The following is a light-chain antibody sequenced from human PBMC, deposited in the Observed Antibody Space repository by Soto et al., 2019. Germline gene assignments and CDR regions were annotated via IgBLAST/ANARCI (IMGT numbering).Light chain of an antibody. Sequence: DIQMTQSPSTLSASVGDRVTITCRASQGISSWLAWYQQKPGKAPKLLIYDASSLESGVPSRFSGSGSGTEFTLPISSLQPDDFATYYCQQYNSYLYTFGQGTKVDIK. CDR2: DAS. J-gene: IGKJ2*01. V-gene: IGKV1-5*01. CDR1: QGISSW. CDR3: QQYNSYLYT.